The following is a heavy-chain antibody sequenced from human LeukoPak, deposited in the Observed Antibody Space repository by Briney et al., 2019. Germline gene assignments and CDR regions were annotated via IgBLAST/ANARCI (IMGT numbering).Heavy chain of an antibody. V-gene: IGHV1-18*01. CDR1: GGTFSSYD. CDR3: ARDPEEYDFWSGYYISYFDY. Sequence: GSSVKVSCKASGGTFSSYDISWVRQAPGQGLEWMGWISAYNGNTNYAQKLQGRVTMTTDTSTSTAYMELRSLRSDDTAVYYCARDPEEYDFWSGYYISYFDYWGQGTLVTVSS. J-gene: IGHJ4*02. D-gene: IGHD3-3*01. CDR2: ISAYNGNT.